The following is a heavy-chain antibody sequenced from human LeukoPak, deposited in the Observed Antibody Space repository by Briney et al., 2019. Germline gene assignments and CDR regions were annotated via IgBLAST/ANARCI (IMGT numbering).Heavy chain of an antibody. CDR1: GFTFSSYG. CDR3: ARSSKAESTRYSSGWYSGPPYYYGMDV. J-gene: IGHJ6*02. D-gene: IGHD6-19*01. CDR2: IWYDGRNE. Sequence: RGSLKLSCAASGFTFSSYGMHWVRQAPGKGLEWVAVIWYDGRNEYYADSVKGRFTISRDKAKNSLYLQMNSLRAEDTAVYYCARSSKAESTRYSSGWYSGPPYYYGMDVWGQGTTVPSSS. V-gene: IGHV3-33*01.